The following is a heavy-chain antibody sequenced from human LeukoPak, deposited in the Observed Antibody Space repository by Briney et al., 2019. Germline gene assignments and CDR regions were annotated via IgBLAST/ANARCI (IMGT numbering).Heavy chain of an antibody. D-gene: IGHD4-17*01. CDR3: ARDRDDYGDYPLI. CDR2: ISWNSGSI. V-gene: IGHV3-9*01. J-gene: IGHJ3*02. CDR1: GFTFDDYA. Sequence: PGRSLRLSCAASGFTFDDYAMHWVRQAPGKGLEWVSGISWNSGSIGYADSVKGRFTISRDNAKNSLYLQMNSLRAEDTAVYYCARDRDDYGDYPLIWGQGTMVTVSS.